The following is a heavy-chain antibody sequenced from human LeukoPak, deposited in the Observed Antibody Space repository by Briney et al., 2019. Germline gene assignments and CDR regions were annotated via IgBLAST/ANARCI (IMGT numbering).Heavy chain of an antibody. CDR3: AKGYHIYSYVVSFGHY. CDR1: GFTLSDYA. D-gene: IGHD5-18*01. J-gene: IGHJ4*02. CDR2: ISRDGSDK. Sequence: GRSLRLSCEASGFTLSDYAMHWVRQAPGKGLEWVSIISRDGSDKNCADSVKGRFTIPRDNSKNTLYLQISSLRAEDTAVYYCAKGYHIYSYVVSFGHYWGQGTLVTVSS. V-gene: IGHV3-30*18.